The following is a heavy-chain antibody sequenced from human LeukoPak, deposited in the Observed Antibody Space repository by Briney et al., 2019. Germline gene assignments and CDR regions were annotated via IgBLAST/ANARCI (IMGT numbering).Heavy chain of an antibody. Sequence: GGSLRLSCAASGFTFSNYWMHWVRQAPGKGLVWVSRINADGSSASYADSVKGRFTISRDNAKNTLYLQMNSLRAEDTAVYYCARGAYYYEDWGQGTLVTVSS. V-gene: IGHV3-74*01. CDR3: ARGAYYYED. CDR1: GFTFSNYW. CDR2: INADGSSA. D-gene: IGHD3-22*01. J-gene: IGHJ4*02.